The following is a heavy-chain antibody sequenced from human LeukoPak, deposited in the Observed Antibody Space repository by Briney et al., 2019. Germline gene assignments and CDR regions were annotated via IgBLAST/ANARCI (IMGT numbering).Heavy chain of an antibody. CDR3: ATGLTPNTFDV. J-gene: IGHJ3*01. V-gene: IGHV1-8*02. Sequence: ASVKVSCKASGYSPSDYNINWVRQATGQGLEWMGSMNPKSGDPVYAQKFQGRVTITRDTSTNTVDMELSSLRSEDTAVYYCATGLTPNTFDVWGQGTMVTVSS. CDR1: GYSPSDYN. D-gene: IGHD2-21*02. CDR2: MNPKSGDP.